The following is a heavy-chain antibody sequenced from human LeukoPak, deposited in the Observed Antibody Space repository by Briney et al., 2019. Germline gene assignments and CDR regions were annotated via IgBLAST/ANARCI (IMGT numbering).Heavy chain of an antibody. Sequence: GSLRLSCAASGFTFSSYSMNWVRQAPGKGLEWVSSISSSSSYIYYADSVKGRFTISRDNAKNSLYLQMNSLRAEDTAVYYCATPGGVAVALMNVWGKGTTVTVSS. CDR3: ATPGGVAVALMNV. J-gene: IGHJ6*04. D-gene: IGHD6-19*01. CDR1: GFTFSSYS. V-gene: IGHV3-21*01. CDR2: ISSSSSYI.